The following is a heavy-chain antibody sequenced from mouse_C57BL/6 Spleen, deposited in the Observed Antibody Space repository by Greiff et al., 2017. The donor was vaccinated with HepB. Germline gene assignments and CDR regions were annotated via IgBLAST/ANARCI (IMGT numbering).Heavy chain of an antibody. CDR3: ARSDTLLITTVVYFDY. V-gene: IGHV1-61*01. CDR1: GYTFTSYW. CDR2: IYPSDSET. Sequence: VQLQQPGAELVRPGSSVKLSCKASGYTFTSYWMDWVKQRPGQGLEWIGNIYPSDSETHYNQKFKDKATLTVDKSSSTAYMQLSSLTSEDSAVYYCARSDTLLITTVVYFDYWGQGTTLTVFS. J-gene: IGHJ2*01. D-gene: IGHD1-1*01.